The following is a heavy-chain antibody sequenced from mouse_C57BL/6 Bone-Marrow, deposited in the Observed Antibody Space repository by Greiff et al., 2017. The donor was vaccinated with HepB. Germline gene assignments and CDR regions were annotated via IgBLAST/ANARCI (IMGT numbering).Heavy chain of an antibody. Sequence: VQLVESGAELARPGASVKLSCKASGYTFTSYGISWVKQRTGQGLEWIGEIYPRSGNTYYNEKFKGKATLTADKSSSTAYMELRSLTSEDSAVYFCASWRGNYFDYWGQGTTLTVSS. CDR2: IYPRSGNT. V-gene: IGHV1-81*01. J-gene: IGHJ2*01. CDR1: GYTFTSYG. CDR3: ASWRGNYFDY.